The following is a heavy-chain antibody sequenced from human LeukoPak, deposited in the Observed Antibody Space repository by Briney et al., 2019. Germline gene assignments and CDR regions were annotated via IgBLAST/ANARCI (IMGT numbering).Heavy chain of an antibody. D-gene: IGHD5-18*01. V-gene: IGHV1-69*13. J-gene: IGHJ4*02. CDR2: IIPIFGTA. CDR3: ARDKRFIWGSTAMVL. CDR1: GGTFSSYA. Sequence: SVKVSCKASGGTFSSYAISWVRQAPGQGLEWMGGIIPIFGTANYAQKFQGRVTITADESTSTAYMELSSLRSEDTAVYYCARDKRFIWGSTAMVLWGQGTLVTVSS.